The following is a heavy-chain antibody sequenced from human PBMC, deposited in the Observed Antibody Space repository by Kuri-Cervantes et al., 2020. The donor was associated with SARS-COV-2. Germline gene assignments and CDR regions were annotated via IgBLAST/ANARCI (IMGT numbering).Heavy chain of an antibody. V-gene: IGHV5-51*01. Sequence: GGSLRLSCQGSGYSFSSYWIGWVRQMPGKGLEWMGIIYPADSETRYSPSFQSQVTISADKSTTTAYLQWSSLKASDTAMYYCARLLFWSGFVDSWGQGTLVTVSS. CDR3: ARLLFWSGFVDS. CDR2: IYPADSET. J-gene: IGHJ4*02. CDR1: GYSFSSYW. D-gene: IGHD3-3*01.